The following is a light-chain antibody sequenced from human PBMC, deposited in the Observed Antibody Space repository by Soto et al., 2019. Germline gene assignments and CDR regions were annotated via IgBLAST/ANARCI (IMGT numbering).Light chain of an antibody. V-gene: IGKV3-11*01. CDR1: QSVSSC. J-gene: IGKJ1*01. CDR2: DAS. Sequence: EIVLTQSPATLSLSPGERATLSCRASQSVSSCLAWYQQKPGQAPRLLIYDASNRATGIPARFSGSGSGTDFTLTISSLDPEDFAVYYCQERSNSPPTFGQGTKVEI. CDR3: QERSNSPPT.